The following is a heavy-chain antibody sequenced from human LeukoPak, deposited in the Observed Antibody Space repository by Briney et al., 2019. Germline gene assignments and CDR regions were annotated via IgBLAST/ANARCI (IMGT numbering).Heavy chain of an antibody. CDR1: GYTFTSYG. D-gene: IGHD5-12*01. J-gene: IGHJ3*02. V-gene: IGHV1-18*01. Sequence: ASVKVSCKASGYTFTSYGLSWVRQAPGQGLEWMGWISTYNGYTSYAQNFQGRITMTTDTSTSTAYMELRSLTSDDTAIYYCARDRGYSGYDDAFDIWGQGTMVTVSS. CDR2: ISTYNGYT. CDR3: ARDRGYSGYDDAFDI.